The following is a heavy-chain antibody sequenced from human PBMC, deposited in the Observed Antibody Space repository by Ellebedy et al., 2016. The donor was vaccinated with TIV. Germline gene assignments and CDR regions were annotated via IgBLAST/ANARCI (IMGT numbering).Heavy chain of an antibody. CDR1: GGSISSGSYY. CDR3: ARDTEGYCSSTSCPHDYYYYYMDV. V-gene: IGHV4-61*02. D-gene: IGHD2-2*01. J-gene: IGHJ6*03. Sequence: SETLSLXXTVSGGSISSGSYYWSWIRQPAGKGLEWIGRIYTSGSTNYNPSLKSRVTMSVDTSKNQFSLKLSSVTAADTAVYYCARDTEGYCSSTSCPHDYYYYYMDVWGKGTTVTVSS. CDR2: IYTSGST.